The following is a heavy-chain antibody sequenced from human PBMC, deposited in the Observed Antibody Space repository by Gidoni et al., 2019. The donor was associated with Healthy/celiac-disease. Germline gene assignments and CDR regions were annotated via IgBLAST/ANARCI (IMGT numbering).Heavy chain of an antibody. Sequence: EVQLVESGGGLVQPGGSLRLSCAASGFTFSSYSMNWVRQAPGKGLEWVSYISSSSSTIYYADSVKGRFTISRDNAKNSLYLQMNSLRDEDTAVYYCARDPITMVRGATGIDDYWGQGTLVTVSS. D-gene: IGHD3-10*01. CDR3: ARDPITMVRGATGIDDY. J-gene: IGHJ4*02. V-gene: IGHV3-48*02. CDR1: GFTFSSYS. CDR2: ISSSSSTI.